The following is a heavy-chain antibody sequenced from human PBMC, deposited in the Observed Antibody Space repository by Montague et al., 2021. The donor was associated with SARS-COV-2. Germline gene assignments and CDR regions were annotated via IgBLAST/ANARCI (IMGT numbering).Heavy chain of an antibody. CDR1: GFTFSSYA. CDR2: ISYDGSNK. J-gene: IGHJ4*02. Sequence: SLRLSCAASGFTFSSYAMHWVRQAPGKGLEWVAVISYDGSNKYYADSVKGRFTISRDNSKNTLYLQMNSLRAEDTAVYYCASQLVLLEYYFDYWGQGTLVTVSS. V-gene: IGHV3-30-3*01. CDR3: ASQLVLLEYYFDY. D-gene: IGHD3-10*01.